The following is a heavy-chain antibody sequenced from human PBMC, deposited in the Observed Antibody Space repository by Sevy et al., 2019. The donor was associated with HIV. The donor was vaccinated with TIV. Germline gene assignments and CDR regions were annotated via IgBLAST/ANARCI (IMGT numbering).Heavy chain of an antibody. D-gene: IGHD4-17*01. V-gene: IGHV4-30-4*01. CDR3: ARDAYGDSVYYYYYGMDV. J-gene: IGHJ6*02. Sequence: SETLSLTCTVSGGSISSGDYYWSWIRQPPGKGLEWIGYIYYSGSTYYNPSLKSRVTISVDTSKNQFSLKLSSVTAADTAMYYCARDAYGDSVYYYYYGMDVWGQGTTVTVSS. CDR2: IYYSGST. CDR1: GGSISSGDYY.